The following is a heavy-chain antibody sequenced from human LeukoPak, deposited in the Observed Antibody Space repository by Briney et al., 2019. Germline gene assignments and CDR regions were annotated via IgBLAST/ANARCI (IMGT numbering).Heavy chain of an antibody. V-gene: IGHV3-13*01. CDR2: IGTAGDT. J-gene: IGHJ4*02. CDR3: ARDLRSGFIAY. Sequence: GGSLRLSCAASGFTFSSYDMHWVRHATGKGLEWVSAIGTAGDTYYPGSVKGRFTISRENAKNSLYLQMNSLRAEDTAVYYCARDLRSGFIAYWGQGTLVTVSS. D-gene: IGHD3-10*01. CDR1: GFTFSSYD.